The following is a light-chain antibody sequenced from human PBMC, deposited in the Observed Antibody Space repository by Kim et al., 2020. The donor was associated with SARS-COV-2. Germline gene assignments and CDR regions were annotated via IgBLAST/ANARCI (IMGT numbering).Light chain of an antibody. Sequence: YELTQPPSVSVSPGQTATITCSGDKLGEKYSWWYQQKPGQSPVMVIYQDNKRPSGIPERFSASNSGNTATLTISGAQPMDEADYYCQGWDSRTYVFRTG. J-gene: IGLJ1*01. V-gene: IGLV3-1*01. CDR1: KLGEKY. CDR3: QGWDSRTYV. CDR2: QDN.